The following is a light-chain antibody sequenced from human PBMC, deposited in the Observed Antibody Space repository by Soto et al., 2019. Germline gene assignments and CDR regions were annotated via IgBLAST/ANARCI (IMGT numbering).Light chain of an antibody. V-gene: IGLV2-18*02. CDR1: SSDVGSYNR. Sequence: QSALTQPPSVSXSPGQSVTISCTGTSSDVGSYNRVSWYQQPPGTAPKLMIYEVSNRPSGVPDRFSGSKSGNTASLTISGLQAEDEADYYCSSYTSSSTWVFGGGTQLTVL. CDR2: EVS. J-gene: IGLJ3*02. CDR3: SSYTSSSTWV.